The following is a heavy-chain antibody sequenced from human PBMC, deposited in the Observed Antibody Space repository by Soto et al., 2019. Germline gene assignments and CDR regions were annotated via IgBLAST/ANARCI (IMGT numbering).Heavy chain of an antibody. CDR2: IYYSGST. D-gene: IGHD6-13*01. CDR1: GGSISSSSYY. V-gene: IGHV4-39*01. Sequence: SETLSLTCTVSGGSISSSSYYWGWIRQPPGKGLEWIGSIYYSGSTYYNPSLKSRVTISVDTSKNQFSLKLSSVTAADTAVYYCASLIAAAGFDYYYYMDVWGKGTAVTVSS. J-gene: IGHJ6*03. CDR3: ASLIAAAGFDYYYYMDV.